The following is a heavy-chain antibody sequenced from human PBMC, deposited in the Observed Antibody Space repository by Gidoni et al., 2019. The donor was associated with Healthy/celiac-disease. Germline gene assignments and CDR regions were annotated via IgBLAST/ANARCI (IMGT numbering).Heavy chain of an antibody. CDR2: IIPILGIA. D-gene: IGHD3-22*01. CDR1: GGTLSRYT. J-gene: IGHJ4*02. Sequence: GSSVKLSCKASGGTLSRYTISWVRQAPGQGLEWMGRIIPILGIANYAQKFQGRVTITADKSTSTAYMELSSLRSEDTAVYYCARADYDSSGYSPPYDYWGQGTLVTVSS. V-gene: IGHV1-69*02. CDR3: ARADYDSSGYSPPYDY.